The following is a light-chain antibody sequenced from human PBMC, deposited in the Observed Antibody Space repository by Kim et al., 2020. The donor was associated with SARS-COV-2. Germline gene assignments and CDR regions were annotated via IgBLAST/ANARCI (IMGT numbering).Light chain of an antibody. CDR1: QDISNY. CDR2: AAS. V-gene: IGKV1-27*01. CDR3: QKYNAAPWT. J-gene: IGKJ1*01. Sequence: DIQMTQSPSSLSASVGDRVTITCRASQDISNYVVWYQQKPGKVPKVLIYAASALHSGVPSRFSGGGFGIDFTLTISSLQPEDVATYYCQKYNAAPWTFGQGTKVDIK.